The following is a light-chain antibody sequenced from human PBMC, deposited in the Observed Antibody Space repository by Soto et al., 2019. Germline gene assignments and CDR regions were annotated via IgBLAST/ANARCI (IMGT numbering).Light chain of an antibody. CDR1: QSISSW. V-gene: IGKV1-5*01. J-gene: IGKJ1*01. CDR2: DAS. CDR3: QQYNSYPWT. Sequence: DIQMTQSPSTLSASVGDRVTITCRASQSISSWLAWYQQKPGKAPKLLIFDASNLESGVPSRFSGSGSGTEFTLTIRSLQPDDFATYYCQQYNSYPWTFGQGTKVDI.